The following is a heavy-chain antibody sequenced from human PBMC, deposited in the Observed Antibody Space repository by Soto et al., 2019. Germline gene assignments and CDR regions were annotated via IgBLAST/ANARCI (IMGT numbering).Heavy chain of an antibody. Sequence: SETLSLTWAVYGGSFSGYYWSWIRQPPGKGLEWIGEINHSGSTNYNPSLKSRVTISVDTSKNQFSLKLSSVTAADTAVYYCARGVGYCSSTSCYVYYYYYMDVWGKGTTVTVSS. D-gene: IGHD2-2*01. CDR3: ARGVGYCSSTSCYVYYYYYMDV. CDR1: GGSFSGYY. J-gene: IGHJ6*03. V-gene: IGHV4-34*01. CDR2: INHSGST.